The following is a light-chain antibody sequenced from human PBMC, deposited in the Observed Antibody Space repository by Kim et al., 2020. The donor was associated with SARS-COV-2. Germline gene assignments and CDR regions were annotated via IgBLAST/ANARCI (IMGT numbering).Light chain of an antibody. Sequence: SPGEKAPLSCRASRGVTSNYLPWYHQKPGQAPRLLIYSASSRATGIPDRFSGSGSGTEFTLTISRLEPEDFAVYYCHQYGSPPSTFGQGTRLEIK. CDR3: HQYGSPPST. CDR1: RGVTSNY. V-gene: IGKV3-20*01. CDR2: SAS. J-gene: IGKJ5*01.